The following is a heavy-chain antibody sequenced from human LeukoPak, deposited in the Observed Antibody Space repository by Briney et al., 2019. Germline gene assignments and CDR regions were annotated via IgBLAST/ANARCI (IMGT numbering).Heavy chain of an antibody. V-gene: IGHV3-9*03. CDR2: ISWNSGSI. CDR1: GLTFDDYA. Sequence: GGSLRLSCAASGLTFDDYAMHWVRQAPGKGLEWVSGISWNSGSIGYADSVKGRFTISRDNAKNSLYLQMNSLRAEDMALYYCAKSQYYYYYMDVWGKGTTVTVSS. CDR3: AKSQYYYYYMDV. J-gene: IGHJ6*03.